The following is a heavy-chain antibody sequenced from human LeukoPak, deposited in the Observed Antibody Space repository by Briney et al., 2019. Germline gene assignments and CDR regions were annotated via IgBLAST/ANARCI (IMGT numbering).Heavy chain of an antibody. CDR2: ISNSSSYI. CDR1: GFTFSSYS. J-gene: IGHJ4*02. D-gene: IGHD3-22*01. CDR3: ARAEYYYDSSGYTFFDY. Sequence: GGSLRLSCAASGFTFSSYSMNWVRQAPGKGLEWVSSISNSSSYIYYADSVKGRFTISRDNAKNSLYLQMNSLRAEDTAVYYCARAEYYYDSSGYTFFDYWGQGTLVTVSS. V-gene: IGHV3-21*01.